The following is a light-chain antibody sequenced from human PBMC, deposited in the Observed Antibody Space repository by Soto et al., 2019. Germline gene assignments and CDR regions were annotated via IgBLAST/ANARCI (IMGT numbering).Light chain of an antibody. J-gene: IGKJ4*01. Sequence: DIQMTQSPSSLSASVRDTVTITCRASQNVDRYLNWYQRKPGQAPKLLIFRASNLQRGVPTRFSGSGSGTHYTLVINSLQPEDFATYYCQQTYSTPLTFGGGTKVDIK. CDR3: QQTYSTPLT. CDR2: RAS. V-gene: IGKV1-39*01. CDR1: QNVDRY.